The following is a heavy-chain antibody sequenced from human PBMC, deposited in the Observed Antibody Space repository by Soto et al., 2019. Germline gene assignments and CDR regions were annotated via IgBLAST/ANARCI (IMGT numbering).Heavy chain of an antibody. Sequence: QVQLQESGPGLVKPSQTLSLTCTVSGDSISSGGYYWSWIRQHPGKGLEWIGYIYYSGSTFYNPSLKSRVIISVDTSKSQFSLKLNSVTAADTAFYYCARGRGTVTDNWGQGTLVTVSS. CDR1: GDSISSGGYY. V-gene: IGHV4-31*03. D-gene: IGHD4-17*01. CDR3: ARGRGTVTDN. CDR2: IYYSGST. J-gene: IGHJ4*02.